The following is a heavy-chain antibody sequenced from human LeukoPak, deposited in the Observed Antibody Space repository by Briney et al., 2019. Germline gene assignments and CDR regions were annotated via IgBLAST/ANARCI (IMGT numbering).Heavy chain of an antibody. CDR3: ARGLYYFDTSGYLYY. J-gene: IGHJ4*02. D-gene: IGHD3-22*01. V-gene: IGHV3-53*01. CDR2: IYSGGST. CDR1: GFTVSSNY. Sequence: GGSLRDSCAASGFTVSSNYMSRVRHAVGQGLALVSVIYSGGSTYYADSVKGRFTISRDNSKNTLYLQMNSLRAEDTAVYYCARGLYYFDTSGYLYYWGQGTLVTVSS.